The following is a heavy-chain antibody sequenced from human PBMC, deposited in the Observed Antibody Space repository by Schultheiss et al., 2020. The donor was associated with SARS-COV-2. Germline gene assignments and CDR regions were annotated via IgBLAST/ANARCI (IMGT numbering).Heavy chain of an antibody. CDR2: INPSGGST. J-gene: IGHJ6*02. CDR1: GFTFTSSA. V-gene: IGHV1-46*01. Sequence: ASVKVSCKASGFTFTSSAMQWVRQARGQRLEWMGIINPSGGSTSYAQKFQGRVTMTRDTSTSTVYMELSSLRSEDTAVYYCARVRSRYGMDVWGQGTTVTVSS. CDR3: ARVRSRYGMDV.